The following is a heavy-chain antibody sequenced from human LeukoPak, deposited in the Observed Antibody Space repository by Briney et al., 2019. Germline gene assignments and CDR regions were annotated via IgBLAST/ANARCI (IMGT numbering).Heavy chain of an antibody. D-gene: IGHD3-22*01. CDR2: IKSKTDGGTT. CDR1: GFTFSNAW. V-gene: IGHV3-15*01. J-gene: IGHJ4*02. Sequence: GGSLRLSCAASGFTFSNAWMSWVRQAPGKGLEWVCRIKSKTDGGTTDYAAPVKGRFTISRDDSKNTLYLQMNSLKTEDTAVYYCTTEYYYDSSGYYGDYWGQGTLVTVSS. CDR3: TTEYYYDSSGYYGDY.